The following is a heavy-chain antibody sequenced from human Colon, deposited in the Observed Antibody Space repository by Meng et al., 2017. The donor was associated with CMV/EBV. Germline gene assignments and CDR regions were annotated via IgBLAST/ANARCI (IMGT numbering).Heavy chain of an antibody. CDR2: MAGDGSSI. CDR1: GFTFSPYS. V-gene: IGHV3-30*18. CDR3: AKDVVNRGWRENL. D-gene: IGHD6-19*01. Sequence: GESLKISCTASGFTFSPYSMNWVRRAPGKGLEWVSVMAGDGSSIQYADSVKGRFTISRDNSKNTLFLQMNNLRVEDTAVYYCAKDVVNRGWRENLWGRGTTVTVSS. J-gene: IGHJ6*02.